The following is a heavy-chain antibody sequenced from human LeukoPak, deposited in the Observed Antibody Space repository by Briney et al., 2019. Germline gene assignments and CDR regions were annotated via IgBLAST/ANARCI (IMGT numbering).Heavy chain of an antibody. CDR3: ARDLDHRGELWFSYYYYMDV. J-gene: IGHJ6*03. CDR1: GFTFSSYS. CDR2: ISSSGSTI. D-gene: IGHD5-18*01. Sequence: GGSLRLSCAASGFTFSSYSMNWVRQAPGKGLEWVSYISSSGSTIYYADSVKGRFTISRDNAKNSLYLQMNSLRAEDTAVYYCARDLDHRGELWFSYYYYMDVWGKGTTVTVSS. V-gene: IGHV3-48*04.